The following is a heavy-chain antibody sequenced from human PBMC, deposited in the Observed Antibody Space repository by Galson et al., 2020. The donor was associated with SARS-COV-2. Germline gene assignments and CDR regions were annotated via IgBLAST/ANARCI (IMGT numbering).Heavy chain of an antibody. V-gene: IGHV3-21*01. Sequence: GGSLRPSCEVSGFTFDLYSMNWVRQAPGKGLEWVSAISSRSDYIYYADSVKGRFTISRDNAKNSLHLQMNNLRAEDTAVYYCARDASWAMFGLDVWGQGTTVTVSS. CDR2: ISSRSDYI. D-gene: IGHD1-26*01. CDR3: ARDASWAMFGLDV. CDR1: GFTFDLYS. J-gene: IGHJ6*02.